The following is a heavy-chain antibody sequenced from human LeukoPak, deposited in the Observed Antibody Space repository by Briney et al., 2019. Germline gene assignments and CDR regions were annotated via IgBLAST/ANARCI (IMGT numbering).Heavy chain of an antibody. Sequence: PSETLSLTRTVSGGSISSYYWSCIRQPPGKGLEWIGYIYYRWSTKYNPYLQSRVTISVDTSKNQFSLKLSSVTAADTAVYYCARRRGEGDAAHDCSGGSCYSNYYYYMDVWGKGTTVTVSS. CDR1: GGSISSYY. V-gene: IGHV4-59*01. CDR3: ARRRGEGDAAHDCSGGSCYSNYYYYMDV. J-gene: IGHJ6*03. CDR2: IYYRWST. D-gene: IGHD2-15*01.